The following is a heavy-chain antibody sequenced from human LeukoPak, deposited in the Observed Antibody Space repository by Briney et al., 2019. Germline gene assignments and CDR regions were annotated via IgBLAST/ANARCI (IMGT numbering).Heavy chain of an antibody. Sequence: ASVKVSCKASGYTFINYGINWVRQAPGQGFEWMGWISAYNGNTNYAQSLQGRVTMTTDTSTSTVYMEMRSLTSDDTAVYYCARDLDQYNGRFGGFGHDFWGQGTLVTVSS. CDR3: ARDLDQYNGRFGGFGHDF. CDR2: ISAYNGNT. V-gene: IGHV1-18*01. CDR1: GYTFINYG. J-gene: IGHJ4*02. D-gene: IGHD3-10*01.